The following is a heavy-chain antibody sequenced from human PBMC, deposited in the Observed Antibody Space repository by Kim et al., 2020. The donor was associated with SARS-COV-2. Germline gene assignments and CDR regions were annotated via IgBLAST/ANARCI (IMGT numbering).Heavy chain of an antibody. CDR1: GGSISNSPHY. D-gene: IGHD3-10*01. V-gene: IGHV4-31*03. J-gene: IGHJ4*02. CDR3: ASGRAGELYYYIDD. CDR2: IYYTGVT. Sequence: SETLSLTCTVSGGSISNSPHYWTWIRQHPEKGLEWIGYIYYTGVTYYTPSLKSRLTISLDTSKNQFSLRLSSVTAADTAVYYCASGRAGELYYYIDDCGQGTLVTVSS.